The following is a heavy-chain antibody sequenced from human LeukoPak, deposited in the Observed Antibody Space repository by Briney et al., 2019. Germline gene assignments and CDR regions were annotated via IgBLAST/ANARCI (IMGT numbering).Heavy chain of an antibody. V-gene: IGHV3-48*03. D-gene: IGHD1-26*01. Sequence: GGSLRLSCAASGFTFSRYEMNWVRQAPGKGLEWVSYITSSGSTIYYADSVKGRFTISRHNAKNSLYLQMNSLRAEDTAVYYCAKADSGSYYNYYYYYMDVWGKGTTVTVSS. J-gene: IGHJ6*03. CDR1: GFTFSRYE. CDR2: ITSSGSTI. CDR3: AKADSGSYYNYYYYYMDV.